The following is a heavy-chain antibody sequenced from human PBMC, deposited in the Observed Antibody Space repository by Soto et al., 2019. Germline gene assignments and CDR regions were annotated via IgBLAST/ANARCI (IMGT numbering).Heavy chain of an antibody. D-gene: IGHD5-18*01. CDR3: ARGNVDTAMFYYYYGMDV. CDR2: IIPIFGTA. CDR1: GGTFSSYA. Sequence: QVQLVQSGAEVKKPGSSVKVSCKASGGTFSSYAISWVRQAPGQGLEWMGGIIPIFGTANYAQKFQGRVTITADESTRTGYMELSSRRSEDTAVYYCARGNVDTAMFYYYYGMDVWGQGTTVTVSS. V-gene: IGHV1-69*12. J-gene: IGHJ6*02.